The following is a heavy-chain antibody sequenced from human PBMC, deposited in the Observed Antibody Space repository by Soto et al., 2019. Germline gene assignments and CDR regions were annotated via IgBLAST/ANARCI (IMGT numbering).Heavy chain of an antibody. CDR1: GYTFTSYY. CDR2: INPSGGST. CDR3: ARDLAKSGSSWYFQEWQNWFDP. J-gene: IGHJ5*02. V-gene: IGHV1-46*01. D-gene: IGHD6-13*01. Sequence: ASVKVSCKASGYTFTSYYMHWVRQAPGQGLEWMGIINPSGGSTSYAQKFQGRVTMTRDTSTSTVYMELSSLRSEDTAVYYCARDLAKSGSSWYFQEWQNWFDPWGQGTLVTVSS.